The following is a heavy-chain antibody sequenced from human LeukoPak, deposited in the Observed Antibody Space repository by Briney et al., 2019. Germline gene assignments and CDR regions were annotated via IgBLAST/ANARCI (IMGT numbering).Heavy chain of an antibody. CDR2: ISSSGSII. CDR3: ARERGYDFWSGYFKPPTEFDY. D-gene: IGHD3-3*01. CDR1: GFTFSDYY. J-gene: IGHJ4*02. V-gene: IGHV3-11*04. Sequence: GGSLRLSCAASGFTFSDYYMSWIRQAPGKGLEWVSYISSSGSIIYYADSVKGRFTISRDNSKNTLYLQMNSLRAEDTAVYYCARERGYDFWSGYFKPPTEFDYWGQGTLVTVSS.